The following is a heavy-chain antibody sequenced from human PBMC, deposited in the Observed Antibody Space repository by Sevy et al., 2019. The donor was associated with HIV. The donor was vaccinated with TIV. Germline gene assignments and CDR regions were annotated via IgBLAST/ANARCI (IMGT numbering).Heavy chain of an antibody. CDR3: ARSRLREFDF. D-gene: IGHD5-12*01. Sequence: GESLKISCKTSGYNFRNYWIGWVRQVPGKGLGWMGVIYGDDSDTRLSPSFEGHGTMSVGKSINTAYLQWTALTASDSAMYYCARSRLREFDFWGPGTLVTVSS. V-gene: IGHV5-51*01. J-gene: IGHJ4*02. CDR2: IYGDDSDT. CDR1: GYNFRNYW.